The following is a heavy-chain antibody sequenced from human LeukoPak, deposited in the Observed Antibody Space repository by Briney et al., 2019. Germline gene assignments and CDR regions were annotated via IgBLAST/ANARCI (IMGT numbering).Heavy chain of an antibody. CDR1: GYTFNELS. J-gene: IGHJ6*03. Sequence: ASVKVSCKVSGYTFNELSMHWVRQAPGKGLEWMGGFDPEKGKTIYAQKFQGRVTMTEDTSTDTAYMELSSLTSEDTAVYYRATLVYYYMDVWGKGTTVTVSS. CDR3: ATLVYYYMDV. CDR2: FDPEKGKT. V-gene: IGHV1-24*01.